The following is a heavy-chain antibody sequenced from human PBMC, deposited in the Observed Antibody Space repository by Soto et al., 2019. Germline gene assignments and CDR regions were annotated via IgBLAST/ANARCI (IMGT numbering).Heavy chain of an antibody. Sequence: SETLSLTCTVSGGSITSSSYYWGWIRQPPGKGLEWIGSIYYSGSTYYDPSLKSRVSMSVDTSKNQFSLKLSSVTAADTAVYHCARQGAYFHESSGYEFDYWGQGTLVTVSS. CDR2: IYYSGST. D-gene: IGHD3-22*01. CDR3: ARQGAYFHESSGYEFDY. V-gene: IGHV4-39*01. CDR1: GGSITSSSYY. J-gene: IGHJ4*02.